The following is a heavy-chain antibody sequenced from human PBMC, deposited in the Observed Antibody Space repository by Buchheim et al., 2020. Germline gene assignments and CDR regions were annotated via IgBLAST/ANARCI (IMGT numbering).Heavy chain of an antibody. CDR3: AGDIWTYSSSWYHYYYYYGMDV. V-gene: IGHV3-33*01. CDR2: IWYDGSNK. CDR1: GFTFSSYG. Sequence: QVQLVESGGGVVQPGRSLRLSCAASGFTFSSYGMHWVRQAPGKGLEWVAVIWYDGSNKYYADSVKGRFTISRDNSKNTLYLQMNSLRAEDTAVYYCAGDIWTYSSSWYHYYYYYGMDVWGQGTT. D-gene: IGHD6-13*01. J-gene: IGHJ6*02.